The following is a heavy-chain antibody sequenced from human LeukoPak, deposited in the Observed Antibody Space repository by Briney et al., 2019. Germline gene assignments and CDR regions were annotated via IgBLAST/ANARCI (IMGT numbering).Heavy chain of an antibody. J-gene: IGHJ6*02. CDR2: IKQNGREK. V-gene: IGHV3-7*03. Sequence: GGSLRLSCAGSGFTFSNYWMSWVRQAPGKGPEWVANIKQNGREKHYVDSVKGRFTTSRDNAKNSLYLQMNSLRAEDTALYYCAKDSRGSGSRYYGMDVWGQGTTVTVSS. CDR1: GFTFSNYW. D-gene: IGHD3-10*01. CDR3: AKDSRGSGSRYYGMDV.